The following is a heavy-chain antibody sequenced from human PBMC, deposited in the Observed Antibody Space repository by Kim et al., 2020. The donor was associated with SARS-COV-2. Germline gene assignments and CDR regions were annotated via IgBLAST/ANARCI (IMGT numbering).Heavy chain of an antibody. V-gene: IGHV3-30*01. CDR3: ARMSSGSYYGAFEI. D-gene: IGHD1-26*01. J-gene: IGHJ3*02. Sequence: ADAVKGRFNSSRDKSKNTLYLQMNSLRAEDTAVYYCARMSSGSYYGAFEIWGQGTMVTVSS.